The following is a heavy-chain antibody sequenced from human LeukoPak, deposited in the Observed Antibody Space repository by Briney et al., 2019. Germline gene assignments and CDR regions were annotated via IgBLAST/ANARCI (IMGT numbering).Heavy chain of an antibody. D-gene: IGHD3-22*01. CDR2: ISSSSSYI. CDR1: GFTFSSYS. J-gene: IGHJ4*02. Sequence: PGGSLRLSCAASGFTFSSYSMNWVRQAPGKGLEWVSSISSSSSYIYYADSVKGRFTISRDNAKNSLYLQMNSLRAEDTAVYYCARDLYDCSGYPGYWGQGTLVTVSS. V-gene: IGHV3-21*01. CDR3: ARDLYDCSGYPGY.